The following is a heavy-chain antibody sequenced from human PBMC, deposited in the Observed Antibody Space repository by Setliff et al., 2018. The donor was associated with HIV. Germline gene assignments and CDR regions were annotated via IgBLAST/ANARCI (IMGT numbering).Heavy chain of an antibody. CDR2: FYYSGST. Sequence: SETLSLTCVVSGDSISRSRYYWGWIRQPPGKGLEWIGSFYYSGSTSYNRSLESRLTISIDTSKSQFSLKLTSVTAADTAMYYCASRIYYYDESRVLREEGFVPWGQGTLVTVSS. CDR1: GDSISRSRYY. D-gene: IGHD3-22*01. V-gene: IGHV4-39*01. CDR3: ASRIYYYDESRVLREEGFVP. J-gene: IGHJ5*02.